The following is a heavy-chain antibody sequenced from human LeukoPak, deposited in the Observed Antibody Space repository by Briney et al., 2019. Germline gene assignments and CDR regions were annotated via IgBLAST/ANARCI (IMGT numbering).Heavy chain of an antibody. Sequence: GRSLRLSRAASGFTFRNYAIHWVRQAPGKGLEWVAVISSDGTNKNYADSVKGRFTISRDKAKNTVYLQVNSLRSEDTAVYYCARDPVTTWGYFDYWGQGTLVTVSS. CDR2: ISSDGTNK. D-gene: IGHD4-17*01. J-gene: IGHJ4*02. CDR3: ARDPVTTWGYFDY. CDR1: GFTFRNYA. V-gene: IGHV3-30-3*01.